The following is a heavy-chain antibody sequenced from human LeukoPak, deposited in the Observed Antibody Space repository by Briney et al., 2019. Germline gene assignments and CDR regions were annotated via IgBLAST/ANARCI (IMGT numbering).Heavy chain of an antibody. Sequence: GGSLRLSCAASGFTVSSNFMSWARQAPGKGLEWVSVIYSGGDTYYADSVKGRFTISRDNSKNTLYLQMNSLRAEDTAVYYCARDLCSSARCNIRWFDPWGQGTLVTVSS. V-gene: IGHV3-66*02. CDR3: ARDLCSSARCNIRWFDP. CDR1: GFTVSSNF. J-gene: IGHJ5*02. CDR2: IYSGGDT. D-gene: IGHD2-2*02.